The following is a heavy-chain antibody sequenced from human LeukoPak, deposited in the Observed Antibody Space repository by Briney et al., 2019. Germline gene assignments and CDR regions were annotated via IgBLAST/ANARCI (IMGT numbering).Heavy chain of an antibody. Sequence: VGSLRLSRAASGFTLNNFTISWVRQAPGGGLERVSAIRGSGGSTFYADSVKGRFTISRDSSKNTLFLQVNSLRAEDTAVYYCAKETQLTVSALFDYWGQGTLVTASS. J-gene: IGHJ4*02. D-gene: IGHD1-1*01. CDR3: AKETQLTVSALFDY. V-gene: IGHV3-23*01. CDR1: GFTLNNFT. CDR2: IRGSGGST.